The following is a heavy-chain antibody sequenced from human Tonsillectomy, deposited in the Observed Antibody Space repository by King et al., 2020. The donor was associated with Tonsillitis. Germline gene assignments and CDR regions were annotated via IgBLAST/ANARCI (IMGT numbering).Heavy chain of an antibody. CDR2: INPNSGGP. Sequence: VQLVESGAEVKKPGASVKVSCKASGYTFTDYYMHWVRQAPGQGLEGMGWINPNSGGPNYSRKFQGRVAMTRATSISTAYMELSRLTSDDTAVYFCARVRARMIVVVNSFDYWGQGTLVTVSS. V-gene: IGHV1-2*02. CDR3: ARVRARMIVVVNSFDY. D-gene: IGHD3-22*01. J-gene: IGHJ4*02. CDR1: GYTFTDYY.